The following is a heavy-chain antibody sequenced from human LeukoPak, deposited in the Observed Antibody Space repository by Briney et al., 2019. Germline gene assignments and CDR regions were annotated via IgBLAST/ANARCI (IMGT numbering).Heavy chain of an antibody. J-gene: IGHJ4*02. Sequence: SETLSLTCAVYGGSFRNYYWSWIRQPPGKGLEWIGEINHSGSTKYNPSLKSRVTISVDRSKDQFSLKLSSVTAADTAVYYCARGPDFYDSSGYYPIWGQGTLVTVSS. D-gene: IGHD3-22*01. CDR3: ARGPDFYDSSGYYPI. CDR1: GGSFRNYY. CDR2: INHSGST. V-gene: IGHV4-34*01.